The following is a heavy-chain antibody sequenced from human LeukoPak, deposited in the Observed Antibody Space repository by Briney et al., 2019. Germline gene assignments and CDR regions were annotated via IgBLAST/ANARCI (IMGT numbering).Heavy chain of an antibody. J-gene: IGHJ5*02. V-gene: IGHV1-18*01. D-gene: IGHD2-2*01. CDR2: ISAYNGNT. CDR3: ARGDIVVVPAADFDP. CDR1: GYTFTSYG. Sequence: ASVKVSRKXSGYTFTSYGISWVRQAPGQGLEWMGWISAYNGNTNYSQKLQGRVTMTTDTSTSTAYMELRSLRSDDTAVYYYARGDIVVVPAADFDPWGQGTLVTVSS.